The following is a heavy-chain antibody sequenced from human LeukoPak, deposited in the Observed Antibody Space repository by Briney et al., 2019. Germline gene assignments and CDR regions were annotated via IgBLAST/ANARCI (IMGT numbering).Heavy chain of an antibody. Sequence: PGGSLRLSCAASGFTSRGYWMSSVRQAPGEGLEWGANIKLEGSENNYVDSGKGQFTIFRDNANNSLYLQMNSLSTEDTAVYSGETDNKVGATWVQPTFFDYWGQGTLVTVSS. CDR2: IKLEGSEN. J-gene: IGHJ4*02. CDR3: ETDNKVGATWVQPTFFDY. CDR1: GFTSRGYW. D-gene: IGHD1-1*01. V-gene: IGHV3-7*01.